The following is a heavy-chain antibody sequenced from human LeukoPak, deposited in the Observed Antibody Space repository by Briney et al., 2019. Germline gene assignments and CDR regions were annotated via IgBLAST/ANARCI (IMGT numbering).Heavy chain of an antibody. Sequence: ASVKVSCKVSGYTFTDYYMHWVQQAPGKGLESMGLVDPEDGETIYAEKFQGRVTITADTSTDTAYMELSSLRSEDTAVYYCATLSSGSLVPYYFDYWGQGTLVTVSS. CDR1: GYTFTDYY. V-gene: IGHV1-69-2*01. CDR2: VDPEDGET. CDR3: ATLSSGSLVPYYFDY. D-gene: IGHD1-26*01. J-gene: IGHJ4*02.